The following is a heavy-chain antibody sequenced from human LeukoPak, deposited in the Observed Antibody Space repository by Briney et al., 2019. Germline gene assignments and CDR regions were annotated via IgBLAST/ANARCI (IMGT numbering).Heavy chain of an antibody. CDR3: ARDRGGYNWFAP. D-gene: IGHD5-12*01. CDR2: IWYDGSNK. J-gene: IGHJ5*02. Sequence: GGSLRLSCAAAGFTFSSYGMHWVRQAPGKGLEWMAVIWYDGSNKYYADSVKGRFTISRDNSKNTLYLQMNSLRAEDTAVYYCARDRGGYNWFAPWGKGTLVTVPS. V-gene: IGHV3-33*01. CDR1: GFTFSSYG.